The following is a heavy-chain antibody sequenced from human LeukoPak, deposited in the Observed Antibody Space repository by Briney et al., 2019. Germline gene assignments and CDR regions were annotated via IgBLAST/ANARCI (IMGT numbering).Heavy chain of an antibody. CDR2: INHTGST. J-gene: IGHJ5*02. V-gene: IGHV4-34*01. CDR1: GGSFSDYY. CDR3: ARGSRRFDP. Sequence: MASETLSLTCAVYGGSFSDYYWSWIRQSPGKGLEWIGEINHTGSTKYNPSLKSRVTISVDTSKNQFSLKLSSMTAADTAVYYCARGSRRFDPWGQGTLVTVSS.